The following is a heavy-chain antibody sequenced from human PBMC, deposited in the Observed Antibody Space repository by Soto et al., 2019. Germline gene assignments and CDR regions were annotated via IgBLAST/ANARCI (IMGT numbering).Heavy chain of an antibody. CDR2: INPNSGGT. CDR3: ARGGLYYDILTGYFDP. Sequence: ASVKVSCKASGYTFTSYAMHWVRQAPGQGLEWMGWINPNSGGTNYAQKFQGWVTMTRDTSISTAYMELSRLRSDDTAVYYCARGGLYYDILTGYFDPWGQGTLVTVSS. D-gene: IGHD3-9*01. J-gene: IGHJ5*02. CDR1: GYTFTSYA. V-gene: IGHV1-2*04.